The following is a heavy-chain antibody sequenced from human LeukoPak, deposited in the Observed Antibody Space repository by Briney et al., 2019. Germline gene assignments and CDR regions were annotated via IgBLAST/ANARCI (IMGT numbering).Heavy chain of an antibody. CDR2: INHSGST. V-gene: IGHV4-34*01. CDR1: GGSFSGYY. D-gene: IGHD3-22*01. CDR3: ARAIQASYYYDSSGYYYP. J-gene: IGHJ5*02. Sequence: SETLSLTCAVYGGSFSGYYWSWIRQPPGKGLEWIGEINHSGSTNYNPSLKSRVTISVDTSKNQFSLKLSSVTAADTAVYYCARAIQASYYYDSSGYYYPWGQGTLVTVSS.